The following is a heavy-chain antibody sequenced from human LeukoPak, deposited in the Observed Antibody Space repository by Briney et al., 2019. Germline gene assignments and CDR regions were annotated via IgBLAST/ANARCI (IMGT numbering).Heavy chain of an antibody. J-gene: IGHJ6*02. D-gene: IGHD5-18*01. V-gene: IGHV1-8*01. CDR2: MNPNSGNT. CDR3: ARDYTGMDYRYYGMDV. Sequence: ASVKVSCKASGYTFTSYDINWVRQATGQGLEWMGWMNPNSGNTGCAQKFQGRVTMTRNTSISTAYMELSSLRSEDTAVYYCARDYTGMDYRYYGMDVWGQGTTVTVSS. CDR1: GYTFTSYD.